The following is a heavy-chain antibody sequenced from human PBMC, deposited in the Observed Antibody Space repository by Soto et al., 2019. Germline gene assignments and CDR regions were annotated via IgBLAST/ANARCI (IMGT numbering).Heavy chain of an antibody. CDR3: AKDPGIAAPSYYYYGMDV. D-gene: IGHD6-6*01. J-gene: IGHJ6*02. CDR2: ISYDGSNK. CDR1: GFTFSSYG. Sequence: GGSLRLSCAASGFTFSSYGMHWVRQAPGKGLEWVAVISYDGSNKYYADSVKGRFTISRDNSKNTLYLQMNSLRAEDTAVYYCAKDPGIAAPSYYYYGMDVWGQGTTVTVSS. V-gene: IGHV3-30*18.